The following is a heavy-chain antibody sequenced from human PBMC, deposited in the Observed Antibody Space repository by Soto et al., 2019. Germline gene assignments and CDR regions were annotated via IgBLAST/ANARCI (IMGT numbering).Heavy chain of an antibody. V-gene: IGHV4-30-2*01. Sequence: QLQLQESGSGLVKPSQTLSLTCAVSGGSISGTTYSWSWIRQPAGKGLEWIGYIYDSRNTYSNPSLTNQLSISVDRSKNQCSLKLSSVTAADTAVYYCARGQGAAAGHSNFAYWGQGALVTVSS. CDR1: GGSISGTTYS. D-gene: IGHD6-13*01. CDR3: ARGQGAAAGHSNFAY. CDR2: IYDSRNT. J-gene: IGHJ4*02.